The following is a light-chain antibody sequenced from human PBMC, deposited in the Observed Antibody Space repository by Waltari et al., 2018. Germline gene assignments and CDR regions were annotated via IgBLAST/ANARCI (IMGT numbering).Light chain of an antibody. CDR1: QGIGSY. Sequence: IQLTQSPSSLSASVGDRVTITYRASQGIGSYLAWYQHTPGKAPKLLIYAASTLQSGVPSRFSGSGSGTDFTLTISSLQPEDFATYYCQQLNIYPYTFGQGTKLEIK. CDR3: QQLNIYPYT. J-gene: IGKJ2*01. V-gene: IGKV1-9*01. CDR2: AAS.